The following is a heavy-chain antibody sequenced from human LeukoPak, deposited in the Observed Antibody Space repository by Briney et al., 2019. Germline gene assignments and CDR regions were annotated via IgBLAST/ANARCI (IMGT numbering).Heavy chain of an antibody. CDR2: ISGSGGST. CDR1: GFTFSSYA. V-gene: IGHV3-23*01. J-gene: IGHJ4*02. Sequence: GGSLRLSCAASGFTFSSYAMSWVRQAPGKGLEWVSAISGSGGSTYYADSVKGRFTISRDNSKNTLYLQMNSLRAEDTAVYYCAKASYYYVSSGYYPGFVDYWGQGTLVTVSS. D-gene: IGHD3-22*01. CDR3: AKASYYYVSSGYYPGFVDY.